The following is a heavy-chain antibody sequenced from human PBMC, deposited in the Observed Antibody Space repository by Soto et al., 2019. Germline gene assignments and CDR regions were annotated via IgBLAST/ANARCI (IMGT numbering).Heavy chain of an antibody. D-gene: IGHD2-2*01. V-gene: IGHV3-48*03. CDR3: ARGNIVVVSAATRSYYGMDF. Sequence: PGGSLRLSCAASGFTFSSYEMNWVRQAPGKGLEWVSYISSSGSTIYYADSVKGRFTISRDNAKNSLYLQMNSLRAEDTAVYYCARGNIVVVSAATRSYYGMDFWCQAPSVSLSS. CDR2: ISSSGSTI. J-gene: IGHJ6*02. CDR1: GFTFSSYE.